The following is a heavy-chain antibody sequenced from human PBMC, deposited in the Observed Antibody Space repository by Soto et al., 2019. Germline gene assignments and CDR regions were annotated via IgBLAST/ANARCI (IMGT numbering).Heavy chain of an antibody. CDR3: ARGLAAAVVDY. J-gene: IGHJ4*02. D-gene: IGHD6-13*01. Sequence: GGSLRLSCAASGFTFSDYYMSWIRQAPGKGLEWISYISSSSSYTNYAESVKRRFTNSRDNAKNSLFLQMNSLRAEDTAVYYCARGLAAAVVDYWGQGT. CDR2: ISSSSSYT. V-gene: IGHV3-11*05. CDR1: GFTFSDYY.